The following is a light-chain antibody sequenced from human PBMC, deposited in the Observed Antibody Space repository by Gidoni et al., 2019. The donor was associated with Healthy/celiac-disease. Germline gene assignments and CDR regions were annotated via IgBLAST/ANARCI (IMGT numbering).Light chain of an antibody. V-gene: IGKV3-15*01. J-gene: IGKJ1*01. CDR1: QSVSSN. CDR2: GAS. Sequence: EIVMTQSPATLSVSPGERATLSCRASQSVSSNLAWYQQNPGQAPRLLLYGASNRATGIPARFSGSGSGTEFTLTISSLQSEDFAVYYCQQYNNWWTFGQGTKVEIK. CDR3: QQYNNWWT.